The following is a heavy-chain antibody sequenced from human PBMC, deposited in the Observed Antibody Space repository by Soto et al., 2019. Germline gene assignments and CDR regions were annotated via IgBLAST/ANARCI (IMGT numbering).Heavy chain of an antibody. D-gene: IGHD1-26*01. CDR3: ARGWLDY. J-gene: IGHJ4*02. CDR2: IKSKTAGGTI. Sequence: PGGSLRLSCAASGFTFSNAWMSWVRQAPGKGLEWVGRIKSKTAGGTIDYAAPVKGRFTISRDDSKNTVYLQMNSLKAEDTAVYYCARGWLDYWGRGTLVTVSS. CDR1: GFTFSNAW. V-gene: IGHV3-15*01.